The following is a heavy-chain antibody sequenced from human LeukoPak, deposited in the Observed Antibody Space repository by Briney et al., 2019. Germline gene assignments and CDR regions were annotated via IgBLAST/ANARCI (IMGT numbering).Heavy chain of an antibody. V-gene: IGHV3-23*01. CDR3: TTESFHY. D-gene: IGHD3-10*01. CDR1: GFTFGRFA. J-gene: IGHJ4*02. Sequence: TGGSLRLSCAVSGFTFGRFAMNWVRQAPGKGQEWVSIISNSGTITSYADSVKGRFTISRDKSKNTVYLQMNSLRAEDTALYYCTTESFHYWGQGSLVAVSS. CDR2: ISNSGTIT.